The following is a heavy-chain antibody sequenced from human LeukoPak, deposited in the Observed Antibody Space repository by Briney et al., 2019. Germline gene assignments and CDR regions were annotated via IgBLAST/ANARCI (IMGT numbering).Heavy chain of an antibody. CDR2: ISYSGDT. CDR3: ARDVLVTSSPDAFDI. Sequence: TWIRQPPGKGLQWIGYISYSGDTLYSPSLQSRISISLDTSKNQFSLKLTSVTAADTATYFCARDVLVTSSPDAFDIWGQGTMVTVSS. V-gene: IGHV4-31*02. J-gene: IGHJ3*02. D-gene: IGHD2-21*02.